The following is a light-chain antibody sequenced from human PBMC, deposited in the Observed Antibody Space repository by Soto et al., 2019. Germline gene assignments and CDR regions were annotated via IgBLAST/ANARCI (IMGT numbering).Light chain of an antibody. CDR1: PAIKND. Sequence: AIQMTQSPSSLPASVADRVTITCRASPAIKNDLGWYRQEPGKAPTLLIYAASTLQSGVPARFSGSGSGTDFTLTISSLQPEDFATYYCLQDSKYPRTFGQGTKVEIK. J-gene: IGKJ2*01. V-gene: IGKV1-6*01. CDR2: AAS. CDR3: LQDSKYPRT.